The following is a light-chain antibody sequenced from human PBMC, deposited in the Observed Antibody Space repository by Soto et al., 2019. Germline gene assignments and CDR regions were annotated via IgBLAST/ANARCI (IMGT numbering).Light chain of an antibody. CDR1: QSVLYSSNNKNY. Sequence: DIVMTQSPDSLTVSLGERATINCKSSQSVLYSSNNKNYFAWYQQKPGQPPKLLIYWSSTRESEVPDRFSGGGAGTDFTLTISTRQAQDLALYYGQQYNSPPPPFGGGNKAEIK. CDR3: QQYNSPPPP. CDR2: WSS. J-gene: IGKJ4*01. V-gene: IGKV4-1*01.